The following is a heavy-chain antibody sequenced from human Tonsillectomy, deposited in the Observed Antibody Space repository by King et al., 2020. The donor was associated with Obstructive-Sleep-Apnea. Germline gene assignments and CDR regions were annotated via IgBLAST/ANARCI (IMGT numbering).Heavy chain of an antibody. CDR2: ITVRGGST. V-gene: IGHV3-23*01. CDR1: GFSFSDYD. J-gene: IGHJ4*02. Sequence: GGGVVRPGGSLRLSCAASGFSFSDYDINWVRQAPGKGLEWVSTITVRGGSTYYADSVKGRFTISRDNSKNILYLQMNSLRAEDTAVYFCAKAVRGYGSGWYYFDYWGQGALVTVSS. CDR3: AKAVRGYGSGWYYFDY. D-gene: IGHD6-19*01.